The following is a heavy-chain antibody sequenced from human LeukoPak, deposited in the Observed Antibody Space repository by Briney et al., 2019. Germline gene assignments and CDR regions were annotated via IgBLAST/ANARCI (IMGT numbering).Heavy chain of an antibody. V-gene: IGHV3-33*01. CDR1: GFMFSVYG. CDR3: ARASGPFDF. D-gene: IGHD3-10*01. CDR2: IWNDGSNK. Sequence: GGSLRLSCVASGFMFSVYGMHRVRQAPGKGLEWVAVIWNDGSNKYYADSVKGRFTISRDNSKNTLYPQMNSLRAEDTAVYSCARASGPFDFWGQGTLVTVSS. J-gene: IGHJ4*02.